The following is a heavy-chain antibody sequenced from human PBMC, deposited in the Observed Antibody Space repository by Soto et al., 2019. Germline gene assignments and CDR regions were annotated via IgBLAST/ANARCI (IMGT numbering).Heavy chain of an antibody. CDR1: GFTFSNYW. Sequence: GGSLRLSCAVSGFTFSNYWMSWVRQAPGKGLEWVANIKKDGNEKYYVDSVKGRFTISRDNAKNSLYLQMNTLRADDTAVYYCARDPSGWPPSFSFYSMDVWGQGTTVTVSS. D-gene: IGHD6-19*01. CDR2: IKKDGNEK. CDR3: ARDPSGWPPSFSFYSMDV. V-gene: IGHV3-7*01. J-gene: IGHJ6*02.